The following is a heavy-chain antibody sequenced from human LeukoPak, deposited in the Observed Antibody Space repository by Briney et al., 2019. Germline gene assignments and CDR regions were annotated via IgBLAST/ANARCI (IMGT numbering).Heavy chain of an antibody. J-gene: IGHJ4*02. Sequence: GESLKISCKGSGYSFTSYWIGWVRQMPGKGLEWMGIIYPGDSDTRYSPSFQGQVTISADKSISTAYLQWSSLKASDTAMYYCARQVAAAGPWGYYFDYWGQGTLVTASS. CDR3: ARQVAAAGPWGYYFDY. D-gene: IGHD6-13*01. CDR1: GYSFTSYW. V-gene: IGHV5-51*01. CDR2: IYPGDSDT.